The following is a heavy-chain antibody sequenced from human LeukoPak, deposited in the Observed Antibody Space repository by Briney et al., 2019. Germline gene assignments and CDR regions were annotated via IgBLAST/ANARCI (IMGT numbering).Heavy chain of an antibody. J-gene: IGHJ4*02. V-gene: IGHV3-30-3*01. D-gene: IGHD3-10*01. CDR2: ITSDGSKK. Sequence: PGRSLRLSCAASGFTFNTYALHWIRQAPGKGLEWVAAITSDGSKKYYADSVKGRFTISRDNSKNPLYLQMNSLRADDTAVYYCARFSGSGSRSQLGYWGQGTLVTVSS. CDR3: ARFSGSGSRSQLGY. CDR1: GFTFNTYA.